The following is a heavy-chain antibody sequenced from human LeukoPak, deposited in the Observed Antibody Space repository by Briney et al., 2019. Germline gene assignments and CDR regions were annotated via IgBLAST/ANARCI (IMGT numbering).Heavy chain of an antibody. J-gene: IGHJ4*02. CDR1: GFTFNNYE. D-gene: IGHD1-1*01. Sequence: PGGSLRLSCAASGFTFNNYEMNWVRQAPGKGLECISYISSSGRTLYYADSVKGRFTISRDNAKNSLHLQMDSLIVEDTAVYYCTGGRTTGNHDYWGQGTLVTVSS. V-gene: IGHV3-48*03. CDR2: ISSSGRTL. CDR3: TGGRTTGNHDY.